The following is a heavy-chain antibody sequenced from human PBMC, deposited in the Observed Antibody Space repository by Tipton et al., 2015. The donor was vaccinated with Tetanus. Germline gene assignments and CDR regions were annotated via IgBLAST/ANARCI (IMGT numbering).Heavy chain of an antibody. V-gene: IGHV4-34*01. CDR2: INHSGST. D-gene: IGHD3-22*01. CDR3: ARRDYSDSSVDN. J-gene: IGHJ4*02. CDR1: GGSFSGYF. Sequence: TLSLTCAVYGGSFSGYFWSWIRQPPGKGLEWIGEINHSGSTNYNPSLKSRVTMSVDTSKKQFSLRLSSVTAADTAVYYCARRDYSDSSVDNWGQGTLVTVSS.